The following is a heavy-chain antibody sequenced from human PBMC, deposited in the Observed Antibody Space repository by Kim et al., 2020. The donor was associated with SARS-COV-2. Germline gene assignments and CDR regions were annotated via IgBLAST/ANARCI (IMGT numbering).Heavy chain of an antibody. D-gene: IGHD6-13*01. Sequence: NPSLERRVTMSVDTSKTQFSLELTSVTAADTAVYYCARGLTAAGANNFDYWGQGTLVTVSS. CDR3: ARGLTAAGANNFDY. J-gene: IGHJ4*02. V-gene: IGHV4-4*07.